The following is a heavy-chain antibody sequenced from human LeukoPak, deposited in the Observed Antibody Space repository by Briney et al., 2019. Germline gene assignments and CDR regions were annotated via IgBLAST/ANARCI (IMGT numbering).Heavy chain of an antibody. Sequence: SETLSLTCTVSGGSISSSSYYWGRIRQPPGKGLEWIGSIYYSGSTYYNPSLKSRVTISVDTSKNQFSLKLSSVTAADTAVYYCAREILYSGSSDGWFDPWGQGTLVTVSS. V-gene: IGHV4-39*02. CDR2: IYYSGST. D-gene: IGHD1-26*01. CDR1: GGSISSSSYY. CDR3: AREILYSGSSDGWFDP. J-gene: IGHJ5*02.